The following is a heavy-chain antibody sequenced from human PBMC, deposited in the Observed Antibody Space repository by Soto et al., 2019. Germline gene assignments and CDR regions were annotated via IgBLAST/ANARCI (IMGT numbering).Heavy chain of an antibody. D-gene: IGHD7-27*01. CDR1: GGTFSSYT. J-gene: IGHJ5*02. CDR2: IIPILSIA. Sequence: SVKVSCKASGGTFSSYTISWVRQAPGQGLEWMGRIIPILSIANYAQKFQGRVTITADKSTSTAYMELSSLRSEYTAVYYCARDNWGVNWFDPWGQGTLVTVSS. V-gene: IGHV1-69*04. CDR3: ARDNWGVNWFDP.